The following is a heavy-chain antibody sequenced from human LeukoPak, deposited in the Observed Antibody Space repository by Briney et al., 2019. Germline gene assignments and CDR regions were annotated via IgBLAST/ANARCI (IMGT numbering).Heavy chain of an antibody. Sequence: SSETLSLTCTVSGDSLNTYYWSWIRQPPGEGLEWIGYIYYSGSTNYNPSLKSRVTISVDTSKNQFSLMLSSVTAADTAVYYCARQRKSPDGLRFDYWGQGTLVTVSP. CDR2: IYYSGST. CDR1: GDSLNTYY. V-gene: IGHV4-59*08. CDR3: ARQRKSPDGLRFDY. J-gene: IGHJ4*02. D-gene: IGHD1-14*01.